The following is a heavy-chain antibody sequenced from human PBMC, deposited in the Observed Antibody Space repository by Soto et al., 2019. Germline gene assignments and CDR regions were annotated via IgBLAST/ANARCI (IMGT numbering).Heavy chain of an antibody. Sequence: GGSLRLSCAASGFTFSSYAMSWVRQAPGKGLEWVSAISGSGGSTYYADSVKGRFTISRDNSKNTLYLQMNSLRAEDTAVYYCAELSFYDFWSGYPYYFDYWGQGTLVTVAS. J-gene: IGHJ4*02. V-gene: IGHV3-23*01. CDR2: ISGSGGST. CDR1: GFTFSSYA. CDR3: AELSFYDFWSGYPYYFDY. D-gene: IGHD3-3*01.